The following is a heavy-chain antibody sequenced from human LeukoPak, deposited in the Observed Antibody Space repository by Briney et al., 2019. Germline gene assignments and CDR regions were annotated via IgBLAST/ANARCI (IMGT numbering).Heavy chain of an antibody. J-gene: IGHJ4*02. D-gene: IGHD4-17*01. V-gene: IGHV4-4*07. CDR1: GDSMGTYY. CDR2: IHTSGTT. Sequence: SETLALTCTVTGDSMGTYYRSFIRQPAGKGLEWIGRIHTSGTTWYNASLKSRVTISVDKSKNHLSLKMNSVTAADTAVYYCARNGDFALDYWGQGTLVTVSS. CDR3: ARNGDFALDY.